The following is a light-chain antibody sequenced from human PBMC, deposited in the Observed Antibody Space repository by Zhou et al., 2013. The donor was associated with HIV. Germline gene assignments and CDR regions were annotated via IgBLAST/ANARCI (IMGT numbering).Light chain of an antibody. CDR3: MQALQTPYMYT. CDR2: LGS. J-gene: IGKJ2*01. V-gene: IGKV2-28*01. Sequence: DFAMTQSPLSLVVTPGEPASISCRSSQSLLYKGNHFLDWYVQKPGQSPQLLIYLGSIRASGVPDRFSGSGSGTDFTLKISRVEAEDVGVYYCMQALQTPYMYTFGQGTKLEIK. CDR1: QSLLYKGNHF.